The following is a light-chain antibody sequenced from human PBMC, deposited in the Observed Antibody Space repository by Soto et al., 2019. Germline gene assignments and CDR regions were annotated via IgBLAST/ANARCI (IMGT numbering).Light chain of an antibody. CDR2: GAS. CDR1: QSVSSSY. V-gene: IGKV3-20*01. Sequence: EIVLTQSPGTLSLSPGERATLSCRASQSVSSSYLAWYQQKPGQAPRLLIYGASSRATGIPDRFSGSGSGTDLTLTISRLEPEDFAVYYCQQYGSSQFTFGPGTKVEIK. J-gene: IGKJ3*01. CDR3: QQYGSSQFT.